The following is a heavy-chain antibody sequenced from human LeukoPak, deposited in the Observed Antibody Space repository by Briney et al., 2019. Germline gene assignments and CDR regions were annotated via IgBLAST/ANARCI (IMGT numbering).Heavy chain of an antibody. CDR3: ARELPREVTLDY. Sequence: GGPLKFSCAASGLPLISYEIPWVRQAPGKGLFWVSRINSDGSRTGYADAVKGRFTISRDNAKNMLYLQMNSLRAEDTAIYYCARELPREVTLDYWGQGTLVTVSS. J-gene: IGHJ4*02. D-gene: IGHD2-21*02. V-gene: IGHV3-74*01. CDR1: GLPLISYE. CDR2: INSDGSRT.